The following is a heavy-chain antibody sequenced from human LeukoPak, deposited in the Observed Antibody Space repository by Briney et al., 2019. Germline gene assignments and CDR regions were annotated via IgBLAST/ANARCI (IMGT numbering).Heavy chain of an antibody. CDR1: GVTFSSYS. V-gene: IGHV3-21*04. D-gene: IGHD3-10*01. Sequence: GGSLRLSCAASGVTFSSYSMNWVRQAPGKGLEWVSSISSSSSYIYYADSVKGRFTISRDNAKNSLYLQMNSLRAEDTAVYYCARDRRGRSSYFDYWGQGTLVTVSS. CDR2: ISSSSSYI. J-gene: IGHJ4*02. CDR3: ARDRRGRSSYFDY.